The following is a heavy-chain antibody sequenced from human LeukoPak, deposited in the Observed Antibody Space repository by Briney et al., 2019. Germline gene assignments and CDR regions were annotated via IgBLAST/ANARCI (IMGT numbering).Heavy chain of an antibody. CDR2: ISACNGNT. Sequence: ASVKVSCKASGYTFTSYGISWVRQAPGQGLEWMGWISACNGNTNYAQKLQGRVTMTTDTSTSTAYMELRSLRSDDTAVYYCARTPSLGVVTPDDWFDPWGQGTLVTVSS. CDR1: GYTFTSYG. V-gene: IGHV1-18*01. J-gene: IGHJ5*02. D-gene: IGHD4-23*01. CDR3: ARTPSLGVVTPDDWFDP.